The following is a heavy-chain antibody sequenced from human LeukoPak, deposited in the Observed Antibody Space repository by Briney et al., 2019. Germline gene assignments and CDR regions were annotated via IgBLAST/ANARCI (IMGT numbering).Heavy chain of an antibody. Sequence: ASVKVSCKASGGTFSSYAISWVRQAPGQGLEWMGGIIPIFGTANYAQKFQGRVTITADESTSTAYMELSSLRSEDTAVYYCARPADPDSRYDFWSGYYVPDAFDIWGQGTMVTVSS. V-gene: IGHV1-69*01. CDR3: ARPADPDSRYDFWSGYYVPDAFDI. J-gene: IGHJ3*02. CDR2: IIPIFGTA. D-gene: IGHD3-3*01. CDR1: GGTFSSYA.